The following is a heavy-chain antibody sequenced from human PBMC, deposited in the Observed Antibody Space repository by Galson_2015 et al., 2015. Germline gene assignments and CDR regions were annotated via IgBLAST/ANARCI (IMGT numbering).Heavy chain of an antibody. V-gene: IGHV3-30*04. CDR2: ISYDASKT. CDR1: AFTFSTYA. J-gene: IGHJ6*02. Sequence: SLRLSCAASAFTFSTYALHWVRQPPGKGLEWVAVISYDASKTYYADSVPGRFTISRDNPKNTLYLQMNSLRAEDTAVYYCAREYIVATITSISYGMDVWGQGTTVTVSS. D-gene: IGHD5-12*01. CDR3: AREYIVATITSISYGMDV.